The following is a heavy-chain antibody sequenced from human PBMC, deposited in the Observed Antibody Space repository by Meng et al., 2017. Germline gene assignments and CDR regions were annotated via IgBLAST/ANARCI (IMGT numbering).Heavy chain of an antibody. CDR3: ARDKRPSSSWYGNWFDP. CDR2: IIPIFGTA. Sequence: QVQLLQSGAEGKKPGSSVKVSCKASGGTFSSYAISWVRQAPGQGLEWMGGIIPIFGTANYAQKFQGRVTITADKSTSTAYMELSSLRSEDTAVYYCARDKRPSSSWYGNWFDPWGQGTLVTVSS. CDR1: GGTFSSYA. V-gene: IGHV1-69*06. D-gene: IGHD6-13*01. J-gene: IGHJ5*02.